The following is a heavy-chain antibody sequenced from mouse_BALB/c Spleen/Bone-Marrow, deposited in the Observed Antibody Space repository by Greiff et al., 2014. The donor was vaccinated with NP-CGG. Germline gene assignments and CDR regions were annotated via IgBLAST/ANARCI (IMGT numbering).Heavy chain of an antibody. J-gene: IGHJ2*01. V-gene: IGHV1-54*01. Sequence: VQLQQSGAELVRPGTSVKVSCKASGYAFTNYLIEWVKQRPGQGLEWIGVINPGSGGTNYNEKFKGKATLTADKSSSTAYMQLSSLTSDDSAVYFCARGDYRSYYFDYWGQGTTLTVSP. D-gene: IGHD2-14*01. CDR2: INPGSGGT. CDR3: ARGDYRSYYFDY. CDR1: GYAFTNYL.